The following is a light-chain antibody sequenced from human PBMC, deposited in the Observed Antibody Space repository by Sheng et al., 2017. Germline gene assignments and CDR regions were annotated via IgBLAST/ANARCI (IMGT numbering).Light chain of an antibody. CDR1: QSVSSSY. V-gene: IGKV3-20*01. CDR2: GAS. J-gene: IGKJ4*01. CDR3: QQFNSYPLT. Sequence: EIVLTQSPGTLSLSPGERATLSCRASQSVSSSYLTWYQQKPGQAPTLLIYGASSRATGIPDRFSGSGSGTDFTLTISRLEPEDFATYYCQQFNSYPLTFGGGTKVEIK.